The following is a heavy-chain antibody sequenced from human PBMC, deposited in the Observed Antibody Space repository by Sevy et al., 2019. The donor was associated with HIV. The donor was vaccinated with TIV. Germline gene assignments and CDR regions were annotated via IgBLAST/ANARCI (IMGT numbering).Heavy chain of an antibody. V-gene: IGHV3-33*08. D-gene: IGHD2-15*01. J-gene: IGHJ1*01. Sequence: GGSLRLSCAASGFTFCSSGMHWVRQAPGKGLEWVAVIWYDGSNIYYADSVKGRFTISRDNTKNTLYLQMNSLRVEDTAVYYCASEVQYCSGGSCYTVEYFQDWGQGTLVTVSS. CDR3: ASEVQYCSGGSCYTVEYFQD. CDR2: IWYDGSNI. CDR1: GFTFCSSG.